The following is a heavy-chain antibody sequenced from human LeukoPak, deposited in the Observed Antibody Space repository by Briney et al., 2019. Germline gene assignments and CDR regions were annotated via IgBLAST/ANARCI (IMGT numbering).Heavy chain of an antibody. CDR3: ARGDVVVPAAPDY. V-gene: IGHV4-59*01. J-gene: IGHJ4*02. CDR1: GGSISSYY. Sequence: SETLSLTCAVSGGSISSYYWSWIRQPPGKELEWISYIYYSGSTNYNPSLKSRVTISVDTSKNQFSLKLSSVTAADTAVYYCARGDVVVPAAPDYWGQGTLVTVSS. D-gene: IGHD2-2*01. CDR2: IYYSGST.